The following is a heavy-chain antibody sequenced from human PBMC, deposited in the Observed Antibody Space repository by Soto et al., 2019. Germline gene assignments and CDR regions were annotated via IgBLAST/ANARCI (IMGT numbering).Heavy chain of an antibody. CDR1: RFTFSSYA. Sequence: PGGSLRLSCAASRFTFSSYAMHWVRQAPGKGLEYVSAISSNGGSTYYANSVKGRFTISRDNSKNTLYLQMGSLRAEDMAVYYCARSSSSWLQFYYYGMDVWGQGTTVTVSS. CDR3: ARSSSSWLQFYYYGMDV. D-gene: IGHD6-13*01. J-gene: IGHJ6*02. V-gene: IGHV3-64*01. CDR2: ISSNGGST.